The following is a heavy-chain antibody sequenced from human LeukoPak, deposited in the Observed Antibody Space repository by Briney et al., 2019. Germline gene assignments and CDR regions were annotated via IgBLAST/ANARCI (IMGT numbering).Heavy chain of an antibody. CDR2: ISGSGGST. CDR3: AKVYKYDYVWGSYRAPDWYFDL. CDR1: GFTFSSYA. Sequence: GGSLRLSCAASGFTFSSYAMSWVRQAPGKGLEWVSAISGSGGSTYYADSVKGRFTISRDNPKNTLYLQMNSLRAEDTAVYYCAKVYKYDYVWGSYRAPDWYFDLWGRGTLVTVSS. V-gene: IGHV3-23*01. J-gene: IGHJ2*01. D-gene: IGHD3-16*02.